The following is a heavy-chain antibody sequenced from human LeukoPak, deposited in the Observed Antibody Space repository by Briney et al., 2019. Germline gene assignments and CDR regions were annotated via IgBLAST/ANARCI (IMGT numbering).Heavy chain of an antibody. Sequence: SETLSLTCTVSGYSISSGYYWGWIRQPPGKGLEWIGSIYHSGSTSYNPSLKSRVTISVDTSKNQFSLKLSSVTAADTAVYYCARSINWFDPWGQGTLVTVSS. CDR2: IYHSGST. V-gene: IGHV4-38-2*02. CDR3: ARSINWFDP. CDR1: GYSISSGYY. D-gene: IGHD3-9*01. J-gene: IGHJ5*02.